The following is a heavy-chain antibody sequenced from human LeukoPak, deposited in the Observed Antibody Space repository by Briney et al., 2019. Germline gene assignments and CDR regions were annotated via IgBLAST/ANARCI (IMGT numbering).Heavy chain of an antibody. CDR1: NDSFSNYY. CDR3: ARDRVYYFGSGSSYNWFDP. V-gene: IGHV4-59*01. J-gene: IGHJ5*02. CDR2: VYYTDKT. Sequence: SETLSLTCTVSNDSFSNYYWTWIRQSPGKALEWIGYVYYTDKTHYNPSLKSRVTISVDTSKNQFSLKLSSVTAADTAVYYCARDRVYYFGSGSSYNWFDPWGQGTLVTVSS. D-gene: IGHD3-10*01.